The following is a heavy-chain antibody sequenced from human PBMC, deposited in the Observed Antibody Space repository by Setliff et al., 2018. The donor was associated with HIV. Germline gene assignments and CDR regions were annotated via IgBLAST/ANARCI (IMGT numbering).Heavy chain of an antibody. Sequence: PSETLSLTCTVSGGSITSGNYFWSWIRQPAGKGLEWIGHMYTDGSTNYNPSFRSRVTISADTSKNQFSLKLSSVTAADTAVYYCARDSRWLQFPYFGSWGQGTPVTVSS. CDR1: GGSITSGNYF. D-gene: IGHD5-12*01. CDR3: ARDSRWLQFPYFGS. V-gene: IGHV4-61*09. CDR2: MYTDGST. J-gene: IGHJ4*01.